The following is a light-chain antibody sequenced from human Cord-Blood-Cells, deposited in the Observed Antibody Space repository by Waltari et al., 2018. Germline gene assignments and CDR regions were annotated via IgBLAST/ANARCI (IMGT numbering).Light chain of an antibody. CDR3: CSYAGSSTWV. CDR1: SSDVVSDNL. CDR2: EGS. J-gene: IGLJ2*01. V-gene: IGLV2-23*01. Sequence: QSALTQPASVSGSPGQSITISCTGTSSDVVSDNLVSWYQQHPGTAPQIMIYEGSNRPSVVSNRFSGSKSGNMASLTISGLQAEDEADYYCCSYAGSSTWVFGGGTKLTVL.